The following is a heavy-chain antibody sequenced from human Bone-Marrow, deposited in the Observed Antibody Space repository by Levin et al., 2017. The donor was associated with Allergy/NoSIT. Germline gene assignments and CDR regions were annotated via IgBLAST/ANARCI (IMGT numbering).Heavy chain of an antibody. V-gene: IGHV3-74*01. Sequence: GGSLRLSCAASGFSFSDYWMHWVRQAPGKGLVWVSRIYVDGSSRTYADSVKGRFTISRDNAKNILYLQMNSLRAEDTAVYYCTRAKGISIDDAFDIWGQGTMVTVSS. CDR2: IYVDGSSR. CDR3: TRAKGISIDDAFDI. J-gene: IGHJ3*02. D-gene: IGHD2/OR15-2a*01. CDR1: GFSFSDYW.